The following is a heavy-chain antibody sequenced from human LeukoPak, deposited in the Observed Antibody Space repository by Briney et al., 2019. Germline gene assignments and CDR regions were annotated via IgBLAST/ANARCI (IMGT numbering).Heavy chain of an antibody. V-gene: IGHV7-4-1*02. J-gene: IGHJ5*02. D-gene: IGHD2-15*01. CDR2: INTNTGNP. Sequence: PGGSLRLSCAASGYTFTSYAMNWVRQAPGQGLEWMGWINTNTGNPTYAQGFTGRFVFSLDTSVSTAYLQISSLKAEDTAVYYCARGGICSGGSCYSRWFDPWGQGTLVTVSS. CDR3: ARGGICSGGSCYSRWFDP. CDR1: GYTFTSYA.